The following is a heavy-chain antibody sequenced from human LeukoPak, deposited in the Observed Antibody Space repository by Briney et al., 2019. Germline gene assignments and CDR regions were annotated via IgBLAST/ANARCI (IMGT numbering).Heavy chain of an antibody. Sequence: GGSLRLSCAASGFTVSSNYMSWVRQAPGKGLEWVSVIYSGGSTYYADSVKGRFTISRDNSKNTLYLQMNSLRAEDTALYYCAAAYSYGPYYFDYWGQGTLVTVSS. CDR1: GFTVSSNY. CDR3: AAAYSYGPYYFDY. V-gene: IGHV3-66*01. CDR2: IYSGGST. D-gene: IGHD5-18*01. J-gene: IGHJ4*02.